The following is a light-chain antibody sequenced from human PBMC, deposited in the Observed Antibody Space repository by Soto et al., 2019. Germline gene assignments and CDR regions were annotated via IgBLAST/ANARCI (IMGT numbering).Light chain of an antibody. CDR1: QSVSSSY. CDR3: QQYGSSPRVT. CDR2: GAS. V-gene: IGKV3-20*01. Sequence: EIVLTQSPGTLSLSPGERATLSCRASQSVSSSYLAWYQQKPGQAPRLLIYGASSRATGIPDWFSGSGSGRDFTLNISRLEPEDFAVYYCQQYGSSPRVTFGGGTKVEIK. J-gene: IGKJ4*01.